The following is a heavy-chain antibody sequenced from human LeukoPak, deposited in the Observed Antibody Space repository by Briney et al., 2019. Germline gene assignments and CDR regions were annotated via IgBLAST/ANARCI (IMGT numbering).Heavy chain of an antibody. D-gene: IGHD1-1*01. Sequence: SVKVSCTASGGTFSSYAISWVRQAPGQGLEWMGGIIPIFGTANYAQKFQSRVTITADDSTSTAYMELSSLRSEDTAVYYCARVEVDWNDGYNWFDPWGQGTLVTVSS. CDR1: GGTFSSYA. V-gene: IGHV1-69*13. CDR3: ARVEVDWNDGYNWFDP. CDR2: IIPIFGTA. J-gene: IGHJ5*02.